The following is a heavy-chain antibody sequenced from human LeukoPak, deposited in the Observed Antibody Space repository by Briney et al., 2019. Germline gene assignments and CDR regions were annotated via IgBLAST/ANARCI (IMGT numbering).Heavy chain of an antibody. V-gene: IGHV1-2*02. D-gene: IGHD3-3*01. CDR2: INPNSGGT. CDR1: GYTFTGYY. CDR3: ARGPSTCYDFWSGYYKGTPQRLFDY. J-gene: IGHJ4*02. Sequence: ASVKVSCKASGYTFTGYYMHWVRQAPGQGLEWMGWINPNSGGTNYAQKFQGRVTMTRDTSISTAYMELSRLRSDDTAVYYCARGPSTCYDFWSGYYKGTPQRLFDYWGQGTLVTVSS.